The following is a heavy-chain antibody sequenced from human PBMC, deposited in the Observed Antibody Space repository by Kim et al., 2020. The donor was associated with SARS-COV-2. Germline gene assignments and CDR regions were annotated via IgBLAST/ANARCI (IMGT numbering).Heavy chain of an antibody. CDR2: LSTIGGTT. CDR1: GFTFNTYA. J-gene: IGHJ4*02. V-gene: IGHV3-23*01. CDR3: ARWVHPGHFDY. Sequence: GGSLRLSCVATGFTFNTYAMSWVRQAPGKGLEWVSSLSTIGGTTYHADSVKGRFTISRDGSKDSLYLQMNSLRAEDTAVYYCARWVHPGHFDYWGQGTLVTVS.